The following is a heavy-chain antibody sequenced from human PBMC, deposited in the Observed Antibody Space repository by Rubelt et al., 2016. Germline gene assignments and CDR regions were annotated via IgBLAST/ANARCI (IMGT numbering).Heavy chain of an antibody. Sequence: QLHLQESGPGLVKPSETLSLTCTVSGGSISSSSYYWGWIRQPPGKGLEWIGSIYYSGSTYYNPSLKSRVTTSVDRSKNQFSLKRRSVTAADTAVYYCARRPSSGPFDNWGQGTLVTVSS. J-gene: IGHJ4*02. CDR2: IYYSGST. CDR3: ARRPSSGPFDN. V-gene: IGHV4-39*01. CDR1: GGSISSSSYY.